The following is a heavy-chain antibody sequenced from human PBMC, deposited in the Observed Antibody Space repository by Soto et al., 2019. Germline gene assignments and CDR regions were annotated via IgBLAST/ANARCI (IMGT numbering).Heavy chain of an antibody. D-gene: IGHD3-22*01. J-gene: IGHJ4*02. CDR3: AREEVVVITTGFDY. CDR1: GYTFTSYA. Sequence: ASVKVSCKASGYTFTSYAMHWVRQAPGQRLEWMGWINAGNGNTKYSQKFQGRVTITRDTSASTAYMELSSLRSEDTAVYYCAREEVVVITTGFDYWGQGTLVTVSS. V-gene: IGHV1-3*01. CDR2: INAGNGNT.